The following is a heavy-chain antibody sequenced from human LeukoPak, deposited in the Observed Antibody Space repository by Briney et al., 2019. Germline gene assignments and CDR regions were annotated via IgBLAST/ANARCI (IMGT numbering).Heavy chain of an antibody. CDR1: GYSFTSHW. V-gene: IGHV5-51*01. CDR2: IYPGDSDT. D-gene: IGHD4-11*01. J-gene: IGHJ4*02. CDR3: ARDQINTLQYPTR. Sequence: GESLKISCKGSGYSFTSHWIGWVRQMPGKGLEWMGIIYPGDSDTRYSPSFQGQATISADKSISTAYLQWSSLRAEDTAVYYCARDQINTLQYPTRWGQGTLVTVSS.